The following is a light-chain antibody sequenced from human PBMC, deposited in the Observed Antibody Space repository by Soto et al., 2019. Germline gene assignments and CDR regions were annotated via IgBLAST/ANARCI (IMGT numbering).Light chain of an antibody. Sequence: DIQMTQSPSTLSASVGDRVTITCRAIQSISSWLAWYQQKPGKAPKLLIYDASSLESGVPSRFSGSGSGTEFALTISSPQPDDFAPYYCQQYNSYSPITFGQGTRLEIK. V-gene: IGKV1-5*01. CDR3: QQYNSYSPIT. J-gene: IGKJ5*01. CDR1: QSISSW. CDR2: DAS.